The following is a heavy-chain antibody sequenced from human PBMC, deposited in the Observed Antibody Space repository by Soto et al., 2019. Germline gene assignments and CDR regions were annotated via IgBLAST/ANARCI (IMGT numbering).Heavy chain of an antibody. Sequence: QVQLVESGGGVVQPGRSLRLSCAASGFTFSSYGMHWVRQAPGKGLEWVAVIWYDGSNKYYADSVKGRFTISRDNSKKQLYLQMNSLRAEDTAVYYCATHNARDSSSWAGYWGQGTLVTVCS. CDR1: GFTFSSYG. D-gene: IGHD6-13*01. CDR3: ATHNARDSSSWAGY. CDR2: IWYDGSNK. V-gene: IGHV3-33*01. J-gene: IGHJ4*02.